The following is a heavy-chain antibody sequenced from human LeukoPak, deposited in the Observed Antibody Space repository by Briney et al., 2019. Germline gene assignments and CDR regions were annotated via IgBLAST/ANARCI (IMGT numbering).Heavy chain of an antibody. CDR2: IYHSGST. V-gene: IGHV4-4*02. CDR3: ARGLNYDSSGHPWDYYYGMDV. D-gene: IGHD3-22*01. J-gene: IGHJ6*02. Sequence: SETLSLTCAVSGGSISSSNWWSWVRQPPGKGLEWIGEIYHSGSTNYNPSLKSRVTISVDKSKNQFSLKLSSVTAADTAVYYCARGLNYDSSGHPWDYYYGMDVWGQGTTVTVSS. CDR1: GGSISSSNW.